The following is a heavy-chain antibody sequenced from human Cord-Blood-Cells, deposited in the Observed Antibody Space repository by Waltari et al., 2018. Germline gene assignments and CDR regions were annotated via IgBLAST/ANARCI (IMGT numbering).Heavy chain of an antibody. CDR1: GGTFSSYA. Sequence: QVQLVQSGAEVKKPGSSVKVSCKASGGTFSSYAISWVRQAPGQGLEWMGGISPIFGTANYAQKSQGRVTITADESTSTAYMELSSLRSEDTAVYYCAREYEYSSSYYYYGMDVWGQGTTVTVSS. CDR3: AREYEYSSSYYYYGMDV. CDR2: ISPIFGTA. V-gene: IGHV1-69*12. D-gene: IGHD6-6*01. J-gene: IGHJ6*02.